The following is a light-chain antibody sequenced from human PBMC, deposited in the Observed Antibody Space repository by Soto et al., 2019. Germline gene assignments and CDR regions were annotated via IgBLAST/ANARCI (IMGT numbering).Light chain of an antibody. CDR1: QDISNF. J-gene: IGKJ2*01. V-gene: IGKV1-33*01. Sequence: DFPMTQSPSSLSASVGDRVIITCQASQDISNFLNWYQQKPGEAPKLLISDASNLETGVPSRFSGSGSGTHFTFTITSLQPEDIATYYCQQFDNLPFTFGPGTKLELK. CDR3: QQFDNLPFT. CDR2: DAS.